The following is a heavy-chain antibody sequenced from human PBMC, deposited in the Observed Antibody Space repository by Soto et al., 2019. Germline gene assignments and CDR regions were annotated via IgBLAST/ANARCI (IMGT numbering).Heavy chain of an antibody. Sequence: GGSLRLSCSPSGFTFGGYAMNLFPPAPGEGGEWVGFIKSKAFGGTTEYAASVKGRFTISRDDSMSIAYLQMNSLKTDDTAVYYCTRDHYGRGFSSGAFDSWGQGTPVTVSS. CDR1: GFTFGGYA. CDR2: IKSKAFGGTT. J-gene: IGHJ4*02. D-gene: IGHD5-18*01. CDR3: TRDHYGRGFSSGAFDS. V-gene: IGHV3-49*03.